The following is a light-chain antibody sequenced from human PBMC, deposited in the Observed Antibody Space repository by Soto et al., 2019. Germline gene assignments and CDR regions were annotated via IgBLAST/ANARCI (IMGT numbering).Light chain of an antibody. CDR2: EDS. V-gene: IGLV2-14*01. CDR3: SSFTTSSTYI. J-gene: IGLJ2*01. Sequence: QSALTQPASVSGSPGQSITISCTGTSSDIGDDKYVSWYQQHPGKAPKIMIYEDSNRPSGVSNRFSGSKSGNTASLTISGLQAEDEADYYCSSFTTSSTYIFGGGTKLTVL. CDR1: SSDIGDDKY.